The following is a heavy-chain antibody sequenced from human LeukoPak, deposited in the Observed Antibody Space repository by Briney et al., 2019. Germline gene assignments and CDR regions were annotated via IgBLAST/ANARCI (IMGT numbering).Heavy chain of an antibody. Sequence: GSSVTVSCKASGGTFSSYAISWVRQAPGQGLEWMGGIIPIFGTANYAQKFQGRVTITADESTCTAYMELSSLRSEDTAVYYCARDSDRGRMWFGNWGQGTLVTVSS. D-gene: IGHD3-10*01. CDR2: IIPIFGTA. CDR3: ARDSDRGRMWFGN. J-gene: IGHJ4*02. CDR1: GGTFSSYA. V-gene: IGHV1-69*13.